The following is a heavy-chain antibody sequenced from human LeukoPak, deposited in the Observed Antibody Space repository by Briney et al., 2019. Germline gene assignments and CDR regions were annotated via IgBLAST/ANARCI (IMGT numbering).Heavy chain of an antibody. Sequence: GGSLRLSCAASGFTFSSYEMNWVRQAQGKGLEGVSYISSSGSTIYYADSVRGRFTISRHTAKTSLYLQMNSLRAEDTAVYYRARFMITFGGVIADLFDYWGQGTLVTVSS. J-gene: IGHJ4*02. D-gene: IGHD3-16*02. CDR3: ARFMITFGGVIADLFDY. V-gene: IGHV3-48*03. CDR1: GFTFSSYE. CDR2: ISSSGSTI.